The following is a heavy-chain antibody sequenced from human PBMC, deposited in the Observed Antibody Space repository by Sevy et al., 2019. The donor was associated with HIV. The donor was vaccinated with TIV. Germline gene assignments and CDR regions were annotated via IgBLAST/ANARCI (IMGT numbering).Heavy chain of an antibody. CDR1: GFTFSSYE. CDR3: ATDAPGSSIVDY. Sequence: GGSLRLSCAASGFTFSSYEMNWVRQAPGKGLEWVSYISSTGSTIYYADSVKGRFTISRDNAKNSLYLQMSSLRAEDTAIYYCATDAPGSSIVDYWGQGTLVTVSS. CDR2: ISSTGSTI. V-gene: IGHV3-48*03. D-gene: IGHD6-13*01. J-gene: IGHJ4*02.